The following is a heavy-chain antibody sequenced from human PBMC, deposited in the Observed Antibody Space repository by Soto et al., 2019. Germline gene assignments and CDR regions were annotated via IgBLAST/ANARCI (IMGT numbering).Heavy chain of an antibody. CDR2: ISSSSSTI. CDR3: ATGGGMLYWLTFLLDY. V-gene: IGHV3-48*02. Sequence: GGSLRLSCAASGFTFSSYSMNWVRQAPGKGLEWVSYISSSSSTIYYADSVKGRFTISRDNAKNSLYLQMNSLRDEDTAVYYCATGGGMLYWLTFLLDYWGQGTLVTVSS. CDR1: GFTFSSYS. J-gene: IGHJ4*02. D-gene: IGHD2-8*01.